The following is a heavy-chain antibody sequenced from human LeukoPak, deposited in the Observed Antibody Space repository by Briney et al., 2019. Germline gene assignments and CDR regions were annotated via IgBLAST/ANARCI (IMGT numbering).Heavy chain of an antibody. D-gene: IGHD4-17*01. V-gene: IGHV1-8*01. CDR3: ARGLDGDYEGSFDY. CDR2: MNPNSGNT. J-gene: IGHJ4*02. CDR1: GYTFTSYD. Sequence: ASVKVSCKASGYTFTSYDINWVRQATGQGLEWMGWMNPNSGNTGYAQKFQGRVTMTRNTSITTAYMELSSLRSEDTAVYYCARGLDGDYEGSFDYWGQGTLVTVSS.